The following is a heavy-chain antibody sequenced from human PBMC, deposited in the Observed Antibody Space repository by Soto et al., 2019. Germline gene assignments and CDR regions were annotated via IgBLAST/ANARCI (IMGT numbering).Heavy chain of an antibody. V-gene: IGHV3-7*03. D-gene: IGHD2-2*01. Sequence: EVQLVESGGGLVQPGGSLRLSCAASGFTFSSYWMSWVRQAPGKGLEWVANINQDGSERYYVDSVKGRFTISRDNANNSLYLQMNSLRAEDTAVYFCARGASSTRFMDYWGQGTLVTVSS. J-gene: IGHJ4*02. CDR2: INQDGSER. CDR1: GFTFSSYW. CDR3: ARGASSTRFMDY.